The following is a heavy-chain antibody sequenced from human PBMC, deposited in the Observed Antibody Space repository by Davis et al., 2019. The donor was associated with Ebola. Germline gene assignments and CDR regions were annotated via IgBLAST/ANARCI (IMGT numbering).Heavy chain of an antibody. V-gene: IGHV1-2*02. Sequence: ASVKVSCKASGYTFTGYYMHWVRQAPGQGLEWMGWINPNSGGTNYGQKFQGRVTMTRDTSISTAYMELSRLRSDDTAVYYCARVPARSPKGGWFDPWGQGTLVTVSS. CDR1: GYTFTGYY. CDR2: INPNSGGT. D-gene: IGHD3-16*01. CDR3: ARVPARSPKGGWFDP. J-gene: IGHJ5*02.